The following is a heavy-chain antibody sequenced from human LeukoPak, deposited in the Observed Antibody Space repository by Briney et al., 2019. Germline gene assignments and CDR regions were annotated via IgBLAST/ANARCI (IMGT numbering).Heavy chain of an antibody. J-gene: IGHJ6*02. D-gene: IGHD3-3*01. V-gene: IGHV1-69*13. Sequence: SVKVSCKASGGTFTSYAISWVRQAPGQGLEWMGGIIPIFGTANYAQKFQGRVTSTADESTSTAYMELSSLRSEDTAVYYCARVTIFGVVIRHYYGMDVWGQGPTVTVSS. CDR3: ARVTIFGVVIRHYYGMDV. CDR1: GGTFTSYA. CDR2: IIPIFGTA.